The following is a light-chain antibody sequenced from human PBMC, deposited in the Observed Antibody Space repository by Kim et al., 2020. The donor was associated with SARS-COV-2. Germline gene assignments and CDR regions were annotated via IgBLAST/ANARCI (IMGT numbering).Light chain of an antibody. Sequence: ASVGDRVTITCQTSQDISNYLNWYQQKPGKAPKLLIYGASNSETGVTSRFSVSGSRTYFTFTISSLQPEDIGTDYCQQNDKLPLTFGGGTKVDIK. J-gene: IGKJ4*02. CDR3: QQNDKLPLT. CDR1: QDISNY. V-gene: IGKV1-33*01. CDR2: GAS.